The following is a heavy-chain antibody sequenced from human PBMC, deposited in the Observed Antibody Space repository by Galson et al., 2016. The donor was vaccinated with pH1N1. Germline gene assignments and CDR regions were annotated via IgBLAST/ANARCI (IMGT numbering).Heavy chain of an antibody. CDR2: ISPYNGNT. CDR1: GYSFANFG. D-gene: IGHD3-22*01. Sequence: SVKVSCKASGYSFANFGINWVRQAPGQGLDWMGWISPYNGNTDYAQRFQGRLTMTTDRSTSTAYMHLKGLTSDDTAVYYCATGHYYETSGYAADYWGQGTLVVVSS. CDR3: ATGHYYETSGYAADY. J-gene: IGHJ4*02. V-gene: IGHV1-18*01.